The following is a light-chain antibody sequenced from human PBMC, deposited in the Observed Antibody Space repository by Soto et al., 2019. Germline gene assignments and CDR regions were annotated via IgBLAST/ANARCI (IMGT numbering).Light chain of an antibody. J-gene: IGKJ1*01. Sequence: DIQMTQSPSSLSASVVDRVTITCRASQGIRNDLGWYQQKPGKAPKRLIYAASSLQSGVPSRFSGSGSGTDFTLTIRGLQPEDFATYYCQQSSGSRDWAFGQGTKVDI. CDR1: QGIRND. CDR2: AAS. CDR3: QQSSGSRDWA. V-gene: IGKV1-39*01.